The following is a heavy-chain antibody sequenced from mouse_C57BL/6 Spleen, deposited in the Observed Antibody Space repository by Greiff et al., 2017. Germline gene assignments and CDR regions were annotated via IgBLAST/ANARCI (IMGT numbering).Heavy chain of an antibody. CDR2: IYPGSGST. Sequence: VQLQQPGAELVKPGASVKMSCKASGYTFTSYWITWVKQRPGQGLEWIRDIYPGSGSTNYNEKFKSKATLTVDTSSSTAYMQLSSLTSEDSAVYYCARELGDLYYYAMDYWGQGTSVTVSS. CDR1: GYTFTSYW. CDR3: ARELGDLYYYAMDY. V-gene: IGHV1-55*01. D-gene: IGHD4-1*01. J-gene: IGHJ4*01.